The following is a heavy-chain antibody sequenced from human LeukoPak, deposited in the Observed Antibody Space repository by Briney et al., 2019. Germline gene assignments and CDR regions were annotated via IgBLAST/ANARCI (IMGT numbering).Heavy chain of an antibody. J-gene: IGHJ4*02. Sequence: GGSLRLSCAASGFTFSSYSMNWVRQAPGKGLEWVSLISGRDSIYYADSVKGRFTISRDNSKNTLYLQMNSLRADDTAVYYCARGVANYYDSSGYQNWGQGTLVTVSS. CDR3: ARGVANYYDSSGYQN. CDR1: GFTFSSYS. CDR2: ISGRDSI. D-gene: IGHD3-22*01. V-gene: IGHV3-53*01.